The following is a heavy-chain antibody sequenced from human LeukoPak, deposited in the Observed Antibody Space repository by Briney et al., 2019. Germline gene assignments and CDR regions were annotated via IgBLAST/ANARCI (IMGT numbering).Heavy chain of an antibody. CDR2: IIPIFGTA. V-gene: IGHV1-69*06. CDR1: GGTFSSYA. D-gene: IGHD2-21*01. Sequence: ASVKVPCKASGGTFSSYAISWVRQAPGQGLEWMAGIIPIFGTANYAQKFQGRVTITADKSTSTAYMELSSLRSEDTAVYYCARHQFSHCYSSFDIWGQGTVVTVSS. J-gene: IGHJ3*02. CDR3: ARHQFSHCYSSFDI.